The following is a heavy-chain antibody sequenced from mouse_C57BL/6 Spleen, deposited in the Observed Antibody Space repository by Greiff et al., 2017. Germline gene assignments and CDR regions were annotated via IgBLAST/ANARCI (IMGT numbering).Heavy chain of an antibody. D-gene: IGHD1-2*01. V-gene: IGHV2-4*01. Sequence: VQGVESGPGLVQPSQSLSITCTVSGFSLTKYGVTWIRQPPGKGLEWLGVIWSGGNTDYNAAFISRLSISKDNSKSQVFFKMNSLQADDTAIYYCAKEYYGLDYWGQGTTRTVSS. J-gene: IGHJ2*01. CDR2: IWSGGNT. CDR3: AKEYYGLDY. CDR1: GFSLTKYG.